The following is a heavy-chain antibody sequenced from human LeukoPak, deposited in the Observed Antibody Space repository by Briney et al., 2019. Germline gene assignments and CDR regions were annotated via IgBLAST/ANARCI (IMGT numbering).Heavy chain of an antibody. CDR1: GFTFGSYG. J-gene: IGHJ1*01. Sequence: GGSLRLSCAASGFTFGSYGMHWVRQAPGKGLEWVAVISYDGSNKYYADSVKGRFTISRDNSKNTLYLQMNSLRAEDTAVYYCAKDLRIAVAADYFQHWGQGTLVTVSS. CDR2: ISYDGSNK. D-gene: IGHD6-19*01. V-gene: IGHV3-30*18. CDR3: AKDLRIAVAADYFQH.